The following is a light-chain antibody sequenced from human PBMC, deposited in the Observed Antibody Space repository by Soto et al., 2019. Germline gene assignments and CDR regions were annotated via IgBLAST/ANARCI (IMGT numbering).Light chain of an antibody. CDR3: RTKRRSPGV. J-gene: IGLJ1*01. V-gene: IGLV2-14*01. Sequence: QSALTQPASVSGSPGQAITISCTGTSIDVGGYDYVSWHQQHPGKAPKLMIYDVSKRPSGVSNRFSGSKSGNTASLTISGLQADYEADDYCRTKRRSPGVFGTGTIVT. CDR1: SIDVGGYDY. CDR2: DVS.